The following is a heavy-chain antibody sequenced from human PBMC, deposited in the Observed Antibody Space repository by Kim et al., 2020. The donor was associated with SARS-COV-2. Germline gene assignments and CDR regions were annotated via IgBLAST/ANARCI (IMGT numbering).Heavy chain of an antibody. CDR2: IKSKTDGGTT. Sequence: GGSLRLSCAASGFTFSNAWMSWVRQAPGKGLEWVGRIKSKTDGGTTDYAAPVKGRLTITRDDSKNTLYLQMNSLKNEDTAVYYCTTDLLYSSGCAYYHGMDVWGQGTTVTVSS. J-gene: IGHJ6*02. D-gene: IGHD6-19*01. CDR1: GFTFSNAW. CDR3: TTDLLYSSGCAYYHGMDV. V-gene: IGHV3-15*01.